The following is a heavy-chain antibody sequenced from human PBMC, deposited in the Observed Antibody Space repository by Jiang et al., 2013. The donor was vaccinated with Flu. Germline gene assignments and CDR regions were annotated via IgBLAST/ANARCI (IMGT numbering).Heavy chain of an antibody. V-gene: IGHV3-33*01. D-gene: IGHD1-26*01. CDR2: IWYDGSNK. CDR3: ARHSGVFPGGSLDI. J-gene: IGHJ3*02. Sequence: VQLVESGGGVVQPGRSLRLSCAASGFTFSTYGMHWVRQAPGKGLEWVAVIWYDGSNKYYADSVKGRFSISKDNSKNTVYLQVNSLRAEDTAVYYCARHSGVFPGGSLDIWGQGTMVTVSS. CDR1: GFTFSTYG.